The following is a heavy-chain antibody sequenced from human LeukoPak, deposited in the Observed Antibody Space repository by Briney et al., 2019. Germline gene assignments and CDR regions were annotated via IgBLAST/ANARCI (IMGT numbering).Heavy chain of an antibody. CDR2: ISNYFGVT. V-gene: IGHV1-18*04. J-gene: IGHJ5*02. D-gene: IGHD4-11*01. Sequence: ASVKVSCKASGFRFTSFGVSWVRQAPGQGLEWMGWISNYFGVTHYAEKFEDRVTMTIDKSTATAYMELRSLRYDDTAIYYCARDSDYSGNGNGDWFDPWGQGTVVTVSS. CDR1: GFRFTSFG. CDR3: ARDSDYSGNGNGDWFDP.